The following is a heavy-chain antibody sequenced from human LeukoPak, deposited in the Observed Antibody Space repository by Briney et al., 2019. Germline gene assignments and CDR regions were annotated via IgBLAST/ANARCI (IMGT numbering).Heavy chain of an antibody. V-gene: IGHV1-2*06. CDR2: ISPNSGGT. D-gene: IGHD2-15*01. J-gene: IGHJ5*02. Sequence: GASVKVSCKAAGYTFTGYYMFWVRQAPGQGLEWMGRISPNSGGTNYAQKFQGRVTMTRDTSISTAYMELSRLRSDDTAVYYCARGYCSGGSRYSVENWFDPWGQGTLVTVSS. CDR1: GYTFTGYY. CDR3: ARGYCSGGSRYSVENWFDP.